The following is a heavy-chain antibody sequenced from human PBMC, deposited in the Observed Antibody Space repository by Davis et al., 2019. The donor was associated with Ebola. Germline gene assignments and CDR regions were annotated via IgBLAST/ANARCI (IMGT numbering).Heavy chain of an antibody. CDR3: AREVRVITVRGVFHNFDS. J-gene: IGHJ4*02. D-gene: IGHD3-10*01. CDR2: VSYDGRNK. Sequence: GESLKISCAASGFVFSSYVMSWVRQAPGKGLEWVAVVSYDGRNKYYVDSVKGRFTISRDNAKNSLYLQMNSLRDEDTALYYCAREVRVITVRGVFHNFDSWGQGTPVTVSS. V-gene: IGHV3-30*03. CDR1: GFVFSSYV.